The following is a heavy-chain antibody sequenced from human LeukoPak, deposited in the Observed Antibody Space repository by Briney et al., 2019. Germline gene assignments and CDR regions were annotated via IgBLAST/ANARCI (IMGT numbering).Heavy chain of an antibody. CDR3: ARDLGYSGFDWAP. Sequence: SATLSLTCTVSGYSISSGYYWGWIRQPPGKRLEWVGNIHSSGNTYYNPTLKSRVTISVDTSKNQFSLNLTSVTAADAAVYYCARDLGYSGFDWAPWGQGTLVTVSS. CDR1: GYSISSGYY. V-gene: IGHV4-38-2*02. CDR2: IHSSGNT. J-gene: IGHJ5*02. D-gene: IGHD5-12*01.